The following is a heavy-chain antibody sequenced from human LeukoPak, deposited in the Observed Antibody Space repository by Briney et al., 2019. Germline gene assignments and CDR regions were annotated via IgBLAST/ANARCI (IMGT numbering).Heavy chain of an antibody. D-gene: IGHD3-22*01. Sequence: GASVKVSCKASGYTFTSYGISWVRQAPGQGLEWVGWISAYNGNTNYAQKLQGRVTMTTDTSTSTAYMELRSLRSDDTAVYYCASTPPTYYYDSSGSRFDYWGQGTLVTVSS. V-gene: IGHV1-18*01. CDR2: ISAYNGNT. J-gene: IGHJ4*02. CDR1: GYTFTSYG. CDR3: ASTPPTYYYDSSGSRFDY.